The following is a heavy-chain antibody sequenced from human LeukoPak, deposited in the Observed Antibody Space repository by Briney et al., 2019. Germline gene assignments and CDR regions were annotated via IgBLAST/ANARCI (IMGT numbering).Heavy chain of an antibody. CDR2: INSDGSDT. CDR3: ARGGYHHGFDI. Sequence: GRSLRLSCAASGFTFNSYWFHWVRQAPGKGLVWVSRINSDGSDTIYADSVKGRFTISRDNAKSTVYLQMNSLKAEDTAVYYCARGGYHHGFDIWGQGTMVTVSS. J-gene: IGHJ3*02. D-gene: IGHD2-15*01. V-gene: IGHV3-74*01. CDR1: GFTFNSYW.